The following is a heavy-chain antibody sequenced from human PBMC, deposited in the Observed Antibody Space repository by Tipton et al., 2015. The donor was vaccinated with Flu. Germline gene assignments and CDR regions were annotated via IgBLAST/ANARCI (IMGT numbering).Heavy chain of an antibody. CDR1: GDSISSYY. CDR3: ARDYLLGDLSFFDN. V-gene: IGHV4-4*07. D-gene: IGHD3-16*02. CDR2: IYTSGST. J-gene: IGHJ4*02. Sequence: TLSLTCTVSGDSISSYYWSWIRQPAGKGLEWIGRIYTSGSTNYNASLKSRVTMSVDTSENQFSLKLSSVTVADTAVYYCARDYLLGDLSFFDNWGQGTLVTLSS.